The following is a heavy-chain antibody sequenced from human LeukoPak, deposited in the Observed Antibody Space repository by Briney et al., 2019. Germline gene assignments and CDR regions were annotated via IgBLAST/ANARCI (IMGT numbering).Heavy chain of an antibody. CDR1: GDSFSSYH. V-gene: IGHV4-59*13. J-gene: IGHJ4*02. D-gene: IGHD3-16*01. CDR2: ISSSGRT. Sequence: SETLSLTCSVSGDSFSSYHWSWLRQPPGEGLDWIGYISSSGRTSYNPSLKSRVTISVDTSKNQFSLKLTSVTAADTAVYYCARVGRGDHTWGSYYCDHWGQGTLVTVSS. CDR3: ARVGRGDHTWGSYYCDH.